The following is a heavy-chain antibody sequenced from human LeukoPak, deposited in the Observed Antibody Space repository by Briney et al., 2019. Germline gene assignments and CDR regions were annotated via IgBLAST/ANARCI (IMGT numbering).Heavy chain of an antibody. CDR1: GFTFSSFG. D-gene: IGHD4-4*01. CDR3: AKDATVTTVTSEVDY. Sequence: PGMSLRLSCAASGFTFSSFGFHWVRQAPGKGLEWVAVISYDGSNKYYADSVKGRFTISRDNSKNTLYLQMNSLRAEDTAVYYCAKDATVTTVTSEVDYWGQGTLVTVSS. J-gene: IGHJ4*02. CDR2: ISYDGSNK. V-gene: IGHV3-30*18.